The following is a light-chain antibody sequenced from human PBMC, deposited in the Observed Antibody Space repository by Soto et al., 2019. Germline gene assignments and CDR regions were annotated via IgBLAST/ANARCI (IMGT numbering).Light chain of an antibody. CDR3: QQSYSSRLFS. V-gene: IGKV1-39*01. CDR1: QSSSSY. J-gene: IGKJ3*01. Sequence: DIQMTQSPSSLSASVGDRVTITCRAIQSSSSYLNWYQQKPGKAPKLLIYAASSLQSGVPSRLSGSGSGTDFTLTIGRLQPEDFATYYCQQSYSSRLFSFGPGTKVDIK. CDR2: AAS.